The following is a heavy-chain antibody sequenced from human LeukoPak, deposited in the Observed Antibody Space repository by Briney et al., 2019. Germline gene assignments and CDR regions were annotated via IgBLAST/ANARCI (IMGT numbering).Heavy chain of an antibody. J-gene: IGHJ4*02. CDR2: MNPNSGNT. CDR3: ASARRYCSSPSCYLYYFDY. V-gene: IGHV1-8*01. D-gene: IGHD2-2*01. CDR1: GYTFTSYD. Sequence: ASVKVSCKASGYTFTSYDINWLRQATGQGLEWMEWMNPNSGNTGYAHKFQARFTMTRNTSISTAYMELSSLRSEDTAVHYCASARRYCSSPSCYLYYFDYWGQGTLVTVSS.